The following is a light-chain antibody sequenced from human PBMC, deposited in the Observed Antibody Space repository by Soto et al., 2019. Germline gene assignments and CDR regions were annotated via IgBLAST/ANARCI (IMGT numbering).Light chain of an antibody. J-gene: IGLJ3*02. V-gene: IGLV4-69*01. Sequence: QSVLTQSPSASASLGASVKLTCTLSSGHSSYAIAWHQQQPEKGPRYLMKLNSDGSHSKGDGIPDRFSGSSSGAERYLTISGLQSEDEADYYCQPWGTGDWVFGGGTQLTVL. CDR1: SGHSSYA. CDR3: QPWGTGDWV. CDR2: LNSDGSH.